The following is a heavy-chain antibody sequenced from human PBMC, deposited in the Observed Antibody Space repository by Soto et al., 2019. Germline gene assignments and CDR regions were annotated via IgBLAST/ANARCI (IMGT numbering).Heavy chain of an antibody. V-gene: IGHV3-30-3*01. J-gene: IGHJ6*02. CDR3: ARPYDENYYDSSGSPPWYGMDV. D-gene: IGHD3-22*01. Sequence: GESLKISCAASGFTFSSYAMHWVRQAPGKGLEWVAVISYDGSNKYYADSVKGRFTISRDNSKNTLYLQMNSLRAEDTAVYYCARPYDENYYDSSGSPPWYGMDVWGQGTTVTVSS. CDR2: ISYDGSNK. CDR1: GFTFSSYA.